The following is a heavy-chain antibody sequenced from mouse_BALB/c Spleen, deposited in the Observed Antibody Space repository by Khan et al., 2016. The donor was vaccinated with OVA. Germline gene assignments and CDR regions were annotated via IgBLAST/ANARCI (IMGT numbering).Heavy chain of an antibody. V-gene: IGHV1-77*01. D-gene: IGHD1-2*01. J-gene: IGHJ3*01. CDR3: ARRNYFGYTFAY. Sequence: QVQLQQSGAELARPGASVKLSCKASGYTFTDYYINWVKQRTGQGLEWIGEIYTRSGNTYYNEKFKGKATLTADKSSSIAYMQLSSLTSEDSAVYFCARRNYFGYTFAYWGQGTLVTVSA. CDR1: GYTFTDYY. CDR2: IYTRSGNT.